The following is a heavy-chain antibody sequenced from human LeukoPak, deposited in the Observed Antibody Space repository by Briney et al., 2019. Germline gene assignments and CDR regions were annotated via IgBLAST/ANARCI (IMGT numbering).Heavy chain of an antibody. D-gene: IGHD6-13*01. V-gene: IGHV3-21*01. CDR3: ARFIAAPYYFDY. CDR1: GFTFSNYS. Sequence: PGGSLRLSCAASGFTFSNYSMNWVRQAPGKGLEWVSSISSSSSYIYYADSVKGRFTFSRDNAKNSLYLQMNSLRAEDTAVYYCARFIAAPYYFDYWGRGTLVTVSS. J-gene: IGHJ4*02. CDR2: ISSSSSYI.